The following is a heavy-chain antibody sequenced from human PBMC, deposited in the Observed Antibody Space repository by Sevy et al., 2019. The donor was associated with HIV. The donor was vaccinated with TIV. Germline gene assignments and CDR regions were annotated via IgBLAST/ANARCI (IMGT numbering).Heavy chain of an antibody. D-gene: IGHD2-2*01. J-gene: IGHJ5*02. CDR2: INHSGST. V-gene: IGHV4-34*01. CDR1: GGSFSGYY. CDR3: ARAPPVVVVPGAPSWFDP. Sequence: ETLSLTCAVYGGSFSGYYWNWIRQSPGKGLEWIGEINHSGSTHYNPSLKSRVTISVDTSKDQFSLRLNSVTAADTAVYYCARAPPVVVVPGAPSWFDPWGQGTLVTVSS.